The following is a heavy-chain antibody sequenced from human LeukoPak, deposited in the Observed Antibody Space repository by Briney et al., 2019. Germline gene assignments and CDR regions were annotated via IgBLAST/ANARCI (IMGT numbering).Heavy chain of an antibody. Sequence: ASVKVSCKASGYTFTNYGISWVRQAPGQGLEWMGWVSAYNGNTNYAQKLQGRVTMTTDTSTSTAYMELRSLRSDDTAVYYCARDPNYDSSGYPLDYWGQGTLVTVSS. J-gene: IGHJ4*02. CDR3: ARDPNYDSSGYPLDY. CDR2: VSAYNGNT. CDR1: GYTFTNYG. D-gene: IGHD3-22*01. V-gene: IGHV1-18*01.